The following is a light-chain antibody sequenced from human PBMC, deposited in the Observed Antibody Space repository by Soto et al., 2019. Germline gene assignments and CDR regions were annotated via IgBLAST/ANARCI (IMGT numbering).Light chain of an antibody. V-gene: IGKV1-17*03. CDR2: AAS. CDR1: QGISTY. CDR3: LQHNNYPWT. J-gene: IGKJ1*01. Sequence: DIHMTQSPSAMSAAVGDRVTITCRASQGISTYLAWFQQKPGKVAKRLIYAASSLQSGVPSRFSGSVSGTEFTLAISSLQPEDFATYYCLQHNNYPWTVGQGTKVDNK.